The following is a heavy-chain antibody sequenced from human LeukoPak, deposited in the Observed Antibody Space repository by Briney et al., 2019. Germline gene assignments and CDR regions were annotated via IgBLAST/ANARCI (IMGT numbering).Heavy chain of an antibody. CDR2: IYSGGST. J-gene: IGHJ4*02. D-gene: IGHD5-12*01. CDR1: GFTVSSNY. CDR3: ARGGRGVATVYFDY. V-gene: IGHV3-53*01. Sequence: GGSLRLSCAASGFTVSSNYMSWVRQAPGKGLEWVSVIYSGGSTYYADSVKGRFTISRDNSKNTLYLQMNSLRAEDTAVYYCARGGRGVATVYFDYWGQGTLVTVSS.